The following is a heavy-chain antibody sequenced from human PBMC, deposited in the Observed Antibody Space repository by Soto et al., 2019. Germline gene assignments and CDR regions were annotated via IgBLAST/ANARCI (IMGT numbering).Heavy chain of an antibody. D-gene: IGHD3-3*01. CDR3: ATDLASFGSIFGVAKHY. CDR2: IDPEDGET. J-gene: IGHJ4*02. V-gene: IGHV1-24*01. Sequence: ASVKVSCKVSGYTLTELSMHWVRQAPGKGLEWMGGIDPEDGETIYAQKFQGRVTMTEDTSTDTDYMELSSLRSEDTAVYYCATDLASFGSIFGVAKHYWGQGALVTVSS. CDR1: GYTLTELS.